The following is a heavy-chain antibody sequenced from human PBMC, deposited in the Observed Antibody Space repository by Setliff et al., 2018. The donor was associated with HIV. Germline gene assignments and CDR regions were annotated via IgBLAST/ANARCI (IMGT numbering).Heavy chain of an antibody. J-gene: IGHJ4*02. CDR1: GYTFIDYF. D-gene: IGHD2-15*01. V-gene: IGHV1-46*01. Sequence: ASVKVSCKASGYTFIDYFMHWVRQAPGQGLEWMGIIDPSGGRTKYAQRFQGRVTMTSDTSTTTVYMELSSLRSEDTAVYYCVREARGGYFDYWGQGTLVTVSS. CDR2: IDPSGGRT. CDR3: VREARGGYFDY.